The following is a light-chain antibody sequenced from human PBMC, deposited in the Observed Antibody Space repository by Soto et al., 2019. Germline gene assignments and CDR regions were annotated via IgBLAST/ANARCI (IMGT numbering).Light chain of an antibody. Sequence: DIVLTQSPGTLSLSPGERATLSCRAGQNVDSNYLAWYQQKPGQAPRIIIFGASGRATGIPDRFSGSGSGTDFTLTISRLEPEDFAVDYCQQYGSLSWTFGQGTKVDIK. CDR3: QQYGSLSWT. CDR2: GAS. CDR1: QNVDSNY. J-gene: IGKJ1*01. V-gene: IGKV3-20*01.